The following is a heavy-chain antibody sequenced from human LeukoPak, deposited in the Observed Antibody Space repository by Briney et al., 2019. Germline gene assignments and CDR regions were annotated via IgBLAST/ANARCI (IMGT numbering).Heavy chain of an antibody. V-gene: IGHV4-39*07. CDR1: GDSISTSSYY. Sequence: SETLSLTCTVSGDSISTSSYYWGWIRQPPGKGLEWIGSVFFSGNTYYEPSLKSRVTISVATSTNQFSLNVRSVSAADTAVYYCARDPSRSCAGGNCFSSWGQGTLVTVSS. CDR2: VFFSGNT. D-gene: IGHD2-15*01. CDR3: ARDPSRSCAGGNCFSS. J-gene: IGHJ5*02.